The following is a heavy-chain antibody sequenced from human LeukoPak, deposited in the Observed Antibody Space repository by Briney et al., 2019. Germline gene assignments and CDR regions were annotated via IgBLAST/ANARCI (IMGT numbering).Heavy chain of an antibody. D-gene: IGHD4-17*01. CDR3: ARHDFGSLDY. CDR1: GFTFSSYA. V-gene: IGHV3-64*01. Sequence: GGSLRLSCAASGFTFSSYAMHWVRQAPGKGLEYVSAISSNGGSTSYANSVKGRFTISRDNAKNSLYLQMNSLRAEDTAVYYCARHDFGSLDYWGQGTLVTVSS. CDR2: ISSNGGST. J-gene: IGHJ4*02.